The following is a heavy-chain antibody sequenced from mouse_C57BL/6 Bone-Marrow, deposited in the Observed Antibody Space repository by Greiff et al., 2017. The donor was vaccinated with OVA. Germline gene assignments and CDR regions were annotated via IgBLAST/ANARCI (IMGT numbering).Heavy chain of an antibody. J-gene: IGHJ2*01. CDR1: GYAFSSSW. CDR2: IYPGDGDT. D-gene: IGHD2-3*01. CDR3: ARHGDGYYASYFDY. Sequence: VKVVESGPELVKPGASVKISCKASGYAFSSSWMNWVKQRPGKGLEWIGRIYPGDGDTNYNGKFKGKATLTADKSSSTAYMRLSSLTFEDCAVYFCARHGDGYYASYFDYWGQGTTITVSS. V-gene: IGHV1-82*01.